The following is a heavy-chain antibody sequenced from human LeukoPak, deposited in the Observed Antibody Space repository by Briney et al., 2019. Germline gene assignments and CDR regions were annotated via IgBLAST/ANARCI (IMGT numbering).Heavy chain of an antibody. D-gene: IGHD3-3*01. J-gene: IGHJ4*02. CDR1: GFTFSSYS. V-gene: IGHV3-48*01. Sequence: GGSLRLSCSASGFTFSSYSMNWVRQVPGKRLEWVSYISSSSTTIYYADSVKGRFTISRDNAKNSLYLQMNSLRVADTAVYYCARGPYKDFWSGYSDYWGQGTLVTVSS. CDR3: ARGPYKDFWSGYSDY. CDR2: ISSSSTTI.